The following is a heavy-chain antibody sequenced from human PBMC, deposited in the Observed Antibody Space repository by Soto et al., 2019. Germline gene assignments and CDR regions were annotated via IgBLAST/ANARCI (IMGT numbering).Heavy chain of an antibody. CDR2: IFYSGST. V-gene: IGHV4-39*01. J-gene: IGHJ6*02. CDR1: GVLISSSSYY. Sequence: PSETLSLSCTVSGVLISSSSYYWCWMCPPHGKGLEWFGSIFYSGSTSYNPSLKSRVTISVDTSKNQFSLKLSSVTAADTAVYYCARQAGDYDFWSGYYDYYYYGMYVWGQGTTFT. D-gene: IGHD3-3*01. CDR3: ARQAGDYDFWSGYYDYYYYGMYV.